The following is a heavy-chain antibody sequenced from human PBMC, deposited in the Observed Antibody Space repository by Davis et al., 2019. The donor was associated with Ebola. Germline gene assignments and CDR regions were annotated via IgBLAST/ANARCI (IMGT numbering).Heavy chain of an antibody. CDR3: ARVVAGVTGADY. V-gene: IGHV3-7*01. CDR2: IKQDGSEI. CDR1: GFTFSSYW. D-gene: IGHD3-10*01. Sequence: GESLKISCAVSGFTFSSYWMSWVRQAPGKGLEWVANIKQDGSEIHYVDSVKGRFTISRDNTKNSLYLQLNSLRDDDTAVYYCARVVAGVTGADYWGQGTLVTVSP. J-gene: IGHJ4*02.